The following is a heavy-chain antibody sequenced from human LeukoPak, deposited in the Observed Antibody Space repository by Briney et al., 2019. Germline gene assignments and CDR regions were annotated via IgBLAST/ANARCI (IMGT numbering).Heavy chain of an antibody. CDR3: AKDVVGRDGYGVLFQH. CDR2: ISWNSGSI. J-gene: IGHJ1*01. CDR1: GFTFDDYA. D-gene: IGHD5-24*01. V-gene: IGHV3-9*01. Sequence: GRSLRLSCAASGFTFDDYAMHWVRQAPGKGLEWVSCISWNSGSIGYADSVKGRFTISRDNAKNSLCLQMNSLRAEDTALYYCAKDVVGRDGYGVLFQHWGQGTLVTVSS.